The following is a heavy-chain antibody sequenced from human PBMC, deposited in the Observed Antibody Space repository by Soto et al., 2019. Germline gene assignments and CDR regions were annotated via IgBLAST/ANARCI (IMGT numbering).Heavy chain of an antibody. D-gene: IGHD5-12*01. Sequence: QVQLQESGPGLVKPSQTLSLTCTVSGGSISSGDYYWSWIRQPPGKGLEWIGYIYYSGSTYYNPSLKSRVTISVDTSKNQFSLNLSSVTAADTDMYYCARAGVATIYPGNNWFDPWGQGNLVTLSS. CDR1: GGSISSGDYY. J-gene: IGHJ5*02. CDR2: IYYSGST. CDR3: ARAGVATIYPGNNWFDP. V-gene: IGHV4-30-4*01.